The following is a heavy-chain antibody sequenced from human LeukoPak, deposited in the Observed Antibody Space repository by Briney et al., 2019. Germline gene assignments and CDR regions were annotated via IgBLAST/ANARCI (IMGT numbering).Heavy chain of an antibody. CDR3: ARDNRGKSWDLSP. CDR1: GFTFSSYS. V-gene: IGHV3-48*04. Sequence: PGGSLRLSCAASGFTFSSYSMNWVRQAPGKGLEWVSSISRSSSTIFYADSVKGRFTISRDNAKNSLYLQMNSLRAEDTAVYYCARDNRGKSWDLSPWGQGTLVTVSS. CDR2: ISRSSSTI. J-gene: IGHJ5*02. D-gene: IGHD2/OR15-2a*01.